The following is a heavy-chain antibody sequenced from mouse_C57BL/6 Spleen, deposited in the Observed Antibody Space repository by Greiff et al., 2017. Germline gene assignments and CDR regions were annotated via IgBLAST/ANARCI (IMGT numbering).Heavy chain of an antibody. J-gene: IGHJ4*01. CDR2: IDPSDSYT. V-gene: IGHV1-69*01. Sequence: QVQLKQPGAELVMPGASVKLSCKASGYTFTSYWMHWVKQRPGQGLEWIGEIDPSDSYTNYNQKFKGKSTLTVDKSSSTAYMQLSSLTSEDSAVYYCASGYSNYDAMDYWGQGTSVTVAS. D-gene: IGHD2-5*01. CDR3: ASGYSNYDAMDY. CDR1: GYTFTSYW.